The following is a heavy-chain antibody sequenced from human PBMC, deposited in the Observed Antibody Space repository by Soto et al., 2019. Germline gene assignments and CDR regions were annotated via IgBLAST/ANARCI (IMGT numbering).Heavy chain of an antibody. CDR3: ARDYGGSGRFDY. CDR1: GFTVSSNY. Sequence: EVQLVESGGGLVQPGGSLRLSCAASGFTVSSNYMSWVRQAPGKGLEWVSVIYTGGSTYYADSVKGRFTISRDNSKNTLYLQMNSLRAEDTAVFYCARDYGGSGRFDYWGQGTLVTVSS. V-gene: IGHV3-66*01. CDR2: IYTGGST. D-gene: IGHD4-17*01. J-gene: IGHJ4*02.